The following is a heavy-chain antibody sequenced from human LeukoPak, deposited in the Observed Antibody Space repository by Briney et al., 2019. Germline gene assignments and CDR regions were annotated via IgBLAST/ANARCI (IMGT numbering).Heavy chain of an antibody. CDR3: ARRRDSSSWYWGGNFDY. CDR1: GGSISSYY. CDR2: IYTSGST. V-gene: IGHV4-4*07. J-gene: IGHJ4*02. Sequence: SETLSLTCTVSGGSISSYYWSWIRQPAGKGLEWIGRIYTSGSTNYNPSLKSRVTMSVDTSKNQFSLKLSSVTAADTAVYYCARRRDSSSWYWGGNFDYWGQGTLVTVSS. D-gene: IGHD6-13*01.